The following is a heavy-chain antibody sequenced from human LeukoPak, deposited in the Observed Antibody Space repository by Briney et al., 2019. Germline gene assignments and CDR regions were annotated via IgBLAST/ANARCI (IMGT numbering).Heavy chain of an antibody. J-gene: IGHJ3*01. CDR2: ISIDGTST. CDR1: GFTVSTYW. CDR3: VRRGGGSNAFEV. Sequence: GGSLRLSCAASGFTVSTYWMDWVRQAPGEGLVWGSRISIDGTSTAYTDSVKGRFTISRETAENTLHLQMNSLRVEDTAVYYCVRRGGGSNAFEVWGQGTTVTVSS. D-gene: IGHD4-23*01. V-gene: IGHV3-74*01.